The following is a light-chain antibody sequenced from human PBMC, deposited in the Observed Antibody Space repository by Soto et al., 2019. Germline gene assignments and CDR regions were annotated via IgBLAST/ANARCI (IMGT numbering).Light chain of an antibody. CDR2: DAS. J-gene: IGKJ1*01. CDR1: QSISSW. Sequence: DIQMTQSPSTLSASVGDRVTITCWASQSISSWLAWYQQKPGKAPKLLIYDASSLESGVPSRFSGSGSGTEFTLTISSLQPDDFATYYCQQYVTAFRSFGQGTKVDIK. V-gene: IGKV1-5*01. CDR3: QQYVTAFRS.